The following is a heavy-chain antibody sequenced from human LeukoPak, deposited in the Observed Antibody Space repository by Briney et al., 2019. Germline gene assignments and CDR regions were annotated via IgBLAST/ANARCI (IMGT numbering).Heavy chain of an antibody. J-gene: IGHJ5*02. CDR3: ARASLPYSSSSWFDP. V-gene: IGHV1-2*02. Sequence: GASVEVSCKASGYTFTGYYMHWVRQAPGQGLEWMGWINPNSGGTNYAQKFQGRVTMTRDTSISTAYMELSRLRSDDTAVYYCARASLPYSSSSWFDPWGQGTLVTVSS. D-gene: IGHD6-6*01. CDR2: INPNSGGT. CDR1: GYTFTGYY.